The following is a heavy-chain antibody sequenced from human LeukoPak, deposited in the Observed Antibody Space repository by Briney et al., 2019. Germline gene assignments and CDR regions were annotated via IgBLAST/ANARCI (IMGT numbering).Heavy chain of an antibody. CDR2: IYHSGST. J-gene: IGHJ5*02. Sequence: SQTLSLTCTVSGGSISSGDYYWSWIRQPPGKGLEWIGYIYHSGSTYYNPSLKSRVTISVDRSKNQLSLKLSSVTAADTAVYYCARVGSTDWFDPWGQGTLVTVSS. D-gene: IGHD3-16*01. CDR1: GGSISSGDYY. CDR3: ARVGSTDWFDP. V-gene: IGHV4-30-2*01.